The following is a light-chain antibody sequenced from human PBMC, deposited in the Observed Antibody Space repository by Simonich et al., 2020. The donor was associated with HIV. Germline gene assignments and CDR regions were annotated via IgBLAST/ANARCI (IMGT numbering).Light chain of an antibody. CDR1: QGISNS. Sequence: DIQMTQSPSSLSASVGDRVTVTCRASQGISNSLARYQQKPGKAPKLLLYAASRLESGVPSRFSGSGSGTDYTLTISSLQPDDFATYFCQQYNSYTWTFGQGTKVEIK. CDR3: QQYNSYTWT. CDR2: AAS. J-gene: IGKJ1*01. V-gene: IGKV1-NL1*01.